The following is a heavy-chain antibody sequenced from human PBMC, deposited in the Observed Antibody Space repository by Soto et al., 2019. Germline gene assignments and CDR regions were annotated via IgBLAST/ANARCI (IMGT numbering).Heavy chain of an antibody. D-gene: IGHD2-2*01. CDR2: ISYDGSNK. J-gene: IGHJ4*02. CDR3: AKDPQRYCSSTSCYFYDFDY. CDR1: GFTFSSYG. Sequence: QVQLVESGGGVVQPGRSLRLSCAASGFTFSSYGMHWVRQAPGKGLEWVAVISYDGSNKYYADSVKGRFTISRDNSKNTLDLQMNSLRAEDTAVYYCAKDPQRYCSSTSCYFYDFDYWGQGTLVTVSS. V-gene: IGHV3-30*18.